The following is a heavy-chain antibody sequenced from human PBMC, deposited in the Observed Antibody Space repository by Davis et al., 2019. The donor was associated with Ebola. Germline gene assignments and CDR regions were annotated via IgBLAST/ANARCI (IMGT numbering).Heavy chain of an antibody. CDR2: ISSSSSTI. Sequence: PGGSLRLSCTASGFTFSSYWMNWVRQAPGKGLEWVSYISSSSSTIYYADSVKGRFTISRDNAKNSLYLQMNSLRDEDTAVYYCARDPTRTYYDFWSGSSDYYYGMDVWGQGTTVTVSS. CDR3: ARDPTRTYYDFWSGSSDYYYGMDV. V-gene: IGHV3-48*02. D-gene: IGHD3-3*01. CDR1: GFTFSSYW. J-gene: IGHJ6*02.